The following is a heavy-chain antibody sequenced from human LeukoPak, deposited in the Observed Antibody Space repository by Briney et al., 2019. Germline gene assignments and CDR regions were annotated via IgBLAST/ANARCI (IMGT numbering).Heavy chain of an antibody. CDR3: AKEFHGIAVAGPDVN. Sequence: PGGSLRLSCAASGFTVSSNYMSWVRQAPGKGLEWVSAISGSGGSTYYADSVKGRFTISRDNSKNTLYLQMNSLRAEDTAVYYCAKEFHGIAVAGPDVNWGQGTLVTVSS. V-gene: IGHV3-23*01. CDR2: ISGSGGST. J-gene: IGHJ4*02. CDR1: GFTVSSNY. D-gene: IGHD6-19*01.